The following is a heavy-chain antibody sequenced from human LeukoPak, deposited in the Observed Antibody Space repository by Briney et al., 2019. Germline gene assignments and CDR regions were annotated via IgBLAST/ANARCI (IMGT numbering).Heavy chain of an antibody. V-gene: IGHV3-30*02. J-gene: IGHJ4*02. CDR1: GFTFSSYG. D-gene: IGHD3-22*01. CDR3: AKALTYYYDSSGPRDY. CDR2: IWYDGSNK. Sequence: GGSLRLSCAASGFTFSSYGMHWVRQAPGKGLEWVAVIWYDGSNKYYADSVKGRFTISRDNSKNTLYLQMNSLRAEDTAVYYCAKALTYYYDSSGPRDYWGQGTLVTVSS.